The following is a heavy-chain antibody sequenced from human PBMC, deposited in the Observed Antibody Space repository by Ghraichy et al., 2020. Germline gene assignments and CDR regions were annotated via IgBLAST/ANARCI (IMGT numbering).Heavy chain of an antibody. CDR1: GFTFSSYA. CDR2: ISGSGGST. Sequence: GESLNISCAASGFTFSSYAMSWVRQAPGKGLEWVSAISGSGGSTYYADSVKGRFTISRDNSKNTLYLQMNSLRAEDTAVYYCAKTPYSRITIFGVVIMYFDYWGQGTLVTVSS. V-gene: IGHV3-23*01. J-gene: IGHJ4*02. CDR3: AKTPYSRITIFGVVIMYFDY. D-gene: IGHD3-3*01.